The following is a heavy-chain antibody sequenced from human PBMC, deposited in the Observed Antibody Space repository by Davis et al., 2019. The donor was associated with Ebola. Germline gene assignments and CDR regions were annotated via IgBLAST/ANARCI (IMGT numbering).Heavy chain of an antibody. CDR1: GGSISSSSYY. CDR3: ARQYRGVYFDY. J-gene: IGHJ4*02. V-gene: IGHV4-39*01. D-gene: IGHD6-6*01. CDR2: IYYSGST. Sequence: MPSETLSLTCTVSGGSISSSSYYWGWIRQPPGKGLEWIGSIYYSGSTYYNPSLKSRVTISVDTSKNQFSLKLSSVTAADTAVYYCARQYRGVYFDYWGQGTLVTVSS.